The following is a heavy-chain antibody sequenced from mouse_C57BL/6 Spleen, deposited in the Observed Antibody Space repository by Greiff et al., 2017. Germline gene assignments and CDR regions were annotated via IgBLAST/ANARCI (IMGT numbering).Heavy chain of an antibody. CDR1: GYTFTSYG. Sequence: QVQLKQSGAELARPGASVKLSCKASGYTFTSYGISWVKQRTGQGLEWIGEIYPRSGNTYYNEKFKGKATLTADKSSSTAYMELRSLTSEDSAAYFCACYYYAYWGQGTLVTVSA. CDR2: IYPRSGNT. J-gene: IGHJ3*01. V-gene: IGHV1-81*01. CDR3: ACYYYAY. D-gene: IGHD2-3*01.